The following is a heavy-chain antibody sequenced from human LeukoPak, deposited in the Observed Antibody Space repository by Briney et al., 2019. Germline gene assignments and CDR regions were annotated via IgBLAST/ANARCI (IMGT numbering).Heavy chain of an antibody. V-gene: IGHV3-53*01. J-gene: IGHJ3*02. CDR2: IYSGGST. CDR1: GFTVSSNY. Sequence: PGGSLRLSCAASGFTVSSNYMTWVRQAPGEGLEWITLIYSGGSTYYADSVKGRFTISRDNSKNTLYLQMNSLRAEDTAVYYCARDGPAMSRQQSIPDAFDIWGQGTMVTVSS. D-gene: IGHD6-13*01. CDR3: ARDGPAMSRQQSIPDAFDI.